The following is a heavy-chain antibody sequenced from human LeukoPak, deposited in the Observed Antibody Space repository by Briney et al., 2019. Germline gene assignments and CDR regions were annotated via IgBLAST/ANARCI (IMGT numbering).Heavy chain of an antibody. Sequence: ASVKVSCKASGDTFTSYGISWVRQAPGQGLEWMGWISAYNGNTKYAQKLQDRVTMTTDTSTTTAYMEVRSLTSDDTAVYYCARGSAMAQKQLVRHFDSWGQGTLVIVSS. J-gene: IGHJ4*02. D-gene: IGHD6-6*01. V-gene: IGHV1-18*01. CDR3: ARGSAMAQKQLVRHFDS. CDR2: ISAYNGNT. CDR1: GDTFTSYG.